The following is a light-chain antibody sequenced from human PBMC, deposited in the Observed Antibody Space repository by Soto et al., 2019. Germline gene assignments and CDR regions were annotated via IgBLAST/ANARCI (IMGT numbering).Light chain of an antibody. CDR3: QQYGSSPALT. J-gene: IGKJ4*01. Sequence: EIVLTQSPGTLSLSPGERATLSCRSSQSVSSSYLAWYQQKPGQAPRLLIYGASSRATGIPDRFSGSGSGTYFTLTVSRLAPEDFAVYYCQQYGSSPALTFGGGTKVEIK. CDR2: GAS. V-gene: IGKV3-20*01. CDR1: QSVSSSY.